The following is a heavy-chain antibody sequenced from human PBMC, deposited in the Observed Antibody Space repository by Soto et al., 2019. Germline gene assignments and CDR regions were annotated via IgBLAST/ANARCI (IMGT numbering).Heavy chain of an antibody. CDR2: INHSGST. J-gene: IGHJ6*03. CDR1: GESFSDYY. V-gene: IGHV4-34*01. Sequence: SKNLYITSAVSGESFSDYYWSWIRQPPGKGLEWIGEINHSGSTNYNPSLKSRVTISVDASKSQFSLRLNSVTAADTAVYYCASCKGLRQPARSNYFAMDV. D-gene: IGHD4-4*01. CDR3: ASCKGLRQPARSNYFAMDV.